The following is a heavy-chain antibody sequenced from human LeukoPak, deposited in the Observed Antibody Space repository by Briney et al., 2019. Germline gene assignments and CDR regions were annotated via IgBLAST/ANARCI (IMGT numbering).Heavy chain of an antibody. J-gene: IGHJ4*02. V-gene: IGHV3-48*03. CDR3: ARGYSSAYRVDY. CDR1: GFTFSSYE. D-gene: IGHD3-22*01. Sequence: GGSLRLSCAASGFTFSSYEMNWVRQAPGKGLEWVSYISSSGSTIYYADSVEGRFTISRDNAKNTLYLQMNSLRAEDMAVYYCARGYSSAYRVDYWGQGTLVTVSS. CDR2: ISSSGSTI.